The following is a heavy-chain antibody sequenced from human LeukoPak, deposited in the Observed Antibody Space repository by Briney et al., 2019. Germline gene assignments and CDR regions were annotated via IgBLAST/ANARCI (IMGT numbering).Heavy chain of an antibody. Sequence: SETLSLTCAVYGGSFSGYYWSWIRQPPGKGLEWIGEINHSGSTNYNPSLKSRVTISVDTSKNQFSLKLSSVTAADTAVYYCASGYSYGLFDYWGQGTLLTVSS. CDR1: GGSFSGYY. V-gene: IGHV4-34*01. CDR2: INHSGST. J-gene: IGHJ4*02. D-gene: IGHD5-18*01. CDR3: ASGYSYGLFDY.